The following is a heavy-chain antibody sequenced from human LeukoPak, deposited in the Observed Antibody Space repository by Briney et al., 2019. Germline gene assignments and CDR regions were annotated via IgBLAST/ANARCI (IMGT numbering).Heavy chain of an antibody. V-gene: IGHV3-11*04. CDR3: ARPRWLQFGPHDS. D-gene: IGHD5-24*01. J-gene: IGHJ4*02. CDR1: GFTLSDYY. Sequence: GGSLRLSCAASGFTLSDYYMSWIRQAPGKGLEWVSYISSSGSTIYYADSVKGRFTISRDNAKNSLYLQMNSLRAEDTALYYCARPRWLQFGPHDSWGQGTLVTVSS. CDR2: ISSSGSTI.